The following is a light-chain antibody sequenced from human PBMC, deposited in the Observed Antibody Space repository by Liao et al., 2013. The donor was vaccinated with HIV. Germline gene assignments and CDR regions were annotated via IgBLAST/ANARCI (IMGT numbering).Light chain of an antibody. Sequence: SYELTQPPSLSVAPGKTASISCGGNNIGTKSVHWYQQKPGQAPVLVIYYDNDRPSGIPERFSGSNSGNTATLTISRAEAGDEADYYCQVWDRGSAHPTVFGPGTKVTVL. V-gene: IGLV3-21*04. CDR1: NIGTKS. CDR2: YDN. J-gene: IGLJ1*01. CDR3: QVWDRGSAHPTV.